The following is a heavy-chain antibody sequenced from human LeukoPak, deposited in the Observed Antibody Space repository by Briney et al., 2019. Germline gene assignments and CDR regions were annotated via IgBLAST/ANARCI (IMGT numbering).Heavy chain of an antibody. CDR2: IHTTGTI. V-gene: IGHV4-4*07. D-gene: IGHD6-19*01. CDR3: ARGVSSSGWYEIGS. CDR1: GGSISNKY. J-gene: IGHJ4*02. Sequence: PSETLSLTCTVSGGSISNKYCGWMRQTAGKGLEWIGPIHTTGTISYNPSLKSRVTMSVYTSKSYFSLSLTSVTAADTAVYYCARGVSSSGWYEIGSWGRGTLVTVSS.